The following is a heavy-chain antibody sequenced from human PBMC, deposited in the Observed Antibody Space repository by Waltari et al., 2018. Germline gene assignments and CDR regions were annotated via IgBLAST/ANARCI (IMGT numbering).Heavy chain of an antibody. Sequence: EVQLVESGGGLVQPGGSLRLSCAASGFTFSSYAMSWVRQAPGKGLEWVSAISGSGGSTYYADSVKGRFTISRDNSKNTLYLQRNSLRAEDTAVYYCAKEKEVGGVFGYYYGMDVWGQGTTVIVSS. CDR1: GFTFSSYA. D-gene: IGHD3-16*01. CDR2: ISGSGGST. V-gene: IGHV3-23*04. J-gene: IGHJ6*02. CDR3: AKEKEVGGVFGYYYGMDV.